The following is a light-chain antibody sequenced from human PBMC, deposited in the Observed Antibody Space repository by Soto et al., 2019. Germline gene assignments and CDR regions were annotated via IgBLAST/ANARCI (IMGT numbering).Light chain of an antibody. CDR3: SSYAGSSTFYV. CDR2: DVT. V-gene: IGLV2-8*01. Sequence: QSVLTQPPSVSGSPGQSVTISCTGTSSEVGGYKYVSWYQQHPGKAPKLIIYDVTKRPSGVPDRFSGSKSGNTASLTVSGLQADDEADYYCSSYAGSSTFYVFGAGTKVTVL. J-gene: IGLJ1*01. CDR1: SSEVGGYKY.